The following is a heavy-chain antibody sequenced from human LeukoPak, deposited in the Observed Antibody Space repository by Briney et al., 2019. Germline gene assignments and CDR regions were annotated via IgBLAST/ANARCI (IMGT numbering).Heavy chain of an antibody. CDR2: ISTYNGNT. CDR3: ARDSVGATRFHFDY. Sequence: ASVKVSCKASGYTFTSHGISWVRQAPGQGLEWMGWISTYNGNTNYAQKLQGRVSMTTDTSTSTAYMDLRSLRSDDTAVYYCARDSVGATRFHFDYWGQGTLVTVSS. J-gene: IGHJ4*02. V-gene: IGHV1-18*01. CDR1: GYTFTSHG. D-gene: IGHD1-26*01.